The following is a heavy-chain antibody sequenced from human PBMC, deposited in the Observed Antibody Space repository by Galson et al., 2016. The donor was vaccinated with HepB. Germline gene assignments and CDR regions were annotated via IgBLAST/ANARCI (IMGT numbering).Heavy chain of an antibody. Sequence: SLRLSCAASGYSFSGYAMYWVRQAPGKGPEWVSAINGNGGSTNYTDSVKGRFTISRDNSKNTLYLQMNSLRAEDTAVYSCARWAYQSGNYRALDYWGQGTLVTVSS. D-gene: IGHD3-16*02. CDR2: INGNGGST. CDR3: ARWAYQSGNYRALDY. V-gene: IGHV3-23*01. CDR1: GYSFSGYA. J-gene: IGHJ4*02.